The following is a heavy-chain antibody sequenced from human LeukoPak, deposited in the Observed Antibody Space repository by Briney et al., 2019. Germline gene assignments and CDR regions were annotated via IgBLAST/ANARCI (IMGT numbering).Heavy chain of an antibody. CDR2: INPNSGGT. CDR1: GYTFTGYY. CDR3: AIAGIFYYGSGSYYNG. Sequence: ASVKVSCKASGYTFTGYYMHWVRQAPGQGLEWMGWINPNSGGTNYAQKFQGRVTMTRDTSISTAYMELSRLRSDDTAVYYCAIAGIFYYGSGSYYNGWRQGTLVTVSS. V-gene: IGHV1-2*02. J-gene: IGHJ4*02. D-gene: IGHD3-10*01.